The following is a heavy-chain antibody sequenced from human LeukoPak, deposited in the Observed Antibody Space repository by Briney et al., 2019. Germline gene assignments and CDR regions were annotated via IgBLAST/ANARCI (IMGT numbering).Heavy chain of an antibody. D-gene: IGHD4-17*01. J-gene: IGHJ4*02. V-gene: IGHV4-38-2*01. CDR3: AKVGAYGDYARHDY. CDR1: GYSISSGYY. Sequence: PSETLSLTCAVSGYSISSGYYWAWIRQPPGKGLEWIGQSYHSGSTYSNPSLKSRVTISLDTSNNQFSLRLSSVTAADTAVYYCAKVGAYGDYARHDYWGQGTLVTVSP. CDR2: SYHSGST.